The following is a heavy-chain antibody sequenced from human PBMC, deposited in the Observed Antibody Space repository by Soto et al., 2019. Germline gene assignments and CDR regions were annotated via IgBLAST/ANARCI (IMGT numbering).Heavy chain of an antibody. V-gene: IGHV3-13*01. CDR3: ARERTPLYYDSSGYYCMDV. D-gene: IGHD3-22*01. CDR2: IGTAGDT. J-gene: IGHJ6*02. Sequence: GGSLRLSCAASGFTFSSYDMHWVRQATGKGLEWVSAIGTAGDTYYPGYVKGRFTISRENAKNSLYLQMNSLRAGDTAVYYGARERTPLYYDSSGYYCMDVWGQGTTVTVSS. CDR1: GFTFSSYD.